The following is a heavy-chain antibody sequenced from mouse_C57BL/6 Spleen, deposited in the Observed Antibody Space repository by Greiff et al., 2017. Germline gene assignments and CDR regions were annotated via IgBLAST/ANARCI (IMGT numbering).Heavy chain of an antibody. D-gene: IGHD1-1*01. CDR3: TRWGFLITTVVAYYFDY. J-gene: IGHJ2*01. CDR1: GYTFTDYE. Sequence: VQLVESGAELVRPGASVTLSCKASGYTFTDYEMHWVKQTPVHGLEWIGAIDPETGGTAYNQKFKGKAILTADKSSSTAYMGLRSLTSEDSAVYYCTRWGFLITTVVAYYFDYWGQGTTLTVSS. V-gene: IGHV1-15*01. CDR2: IDPETGGT.